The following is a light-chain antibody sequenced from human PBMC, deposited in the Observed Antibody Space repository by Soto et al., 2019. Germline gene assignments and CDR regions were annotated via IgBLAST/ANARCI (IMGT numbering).Light chain of an antibody. V-gene: IGKV3-15*01. CDR1: QSVSSN. Sequence: EIVMTQSPATLSVSPGERATLSCRASQSVSSNLAWYQQKPGQAPRLLIYCASTRATGIPARFSGSGSGTEFTRTISSLQSEDFAVYYGQQYNNWPPWTFGQGTKVEIK. CDR3: QQYNNWPPWT. J-gene: IGKJ1*01. CDR2: CAS.